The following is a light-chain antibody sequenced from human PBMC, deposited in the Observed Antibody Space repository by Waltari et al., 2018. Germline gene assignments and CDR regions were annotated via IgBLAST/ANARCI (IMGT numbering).Light chain of an antibody. J-gene: IGLJ2*01. Sequence: QSALTQPASVSGSPGQSITISCTGTSSDVGGYNYVSWYQQHPGKAPKLMIYDVSNRPSGVSNRFSGSKSGNTASLTFSGLQAGDEADYYCSSYTSSSTPVVFGGGTKLAV. CDR2: DVS. V-gene: IGLV2-14*03. CDR3: SSYTSSSTPVV. CDR1: SSDVGGYNY.